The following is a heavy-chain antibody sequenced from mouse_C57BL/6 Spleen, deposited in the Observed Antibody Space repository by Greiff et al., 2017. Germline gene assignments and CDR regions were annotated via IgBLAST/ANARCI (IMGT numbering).Heavy chain of an antibody. D-gene: IGHD2-4*01. CDR3: ARGDDYGPFDY. CDR1: GYAFSSYW. V-gene: IGHV1-80*01. J-gene: IGHJ2*01. Sequence: VQLQESGAELVKPGASVKISCKASGYAFSSYWMNWVKQRPGKGLEWIGQIYPGDGDTNYNGKFKGKATLTADKSSSTAYMQLSSLTSEDSAVYFCARGDDYGPFDYWGQGTTLTVSS. CDR2: IYPGDGDT.